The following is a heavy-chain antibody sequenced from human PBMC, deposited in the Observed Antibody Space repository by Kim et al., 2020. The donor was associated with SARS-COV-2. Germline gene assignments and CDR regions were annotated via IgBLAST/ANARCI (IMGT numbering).Heavy chain of an antibody. Sequence: GGSLRLSCAASGFTFSSYGMHWVRQAPGKGLEWVAVISYDGSNKYYADSVKGRFTISRDNSKNTLYLQMNSLRAEDTAVYYCAKDSVWFGELLLDYFDYWGQGTLVTVSS. J-gene: IGHJ4*02. D-gene: IGHD3-10*01. CDR3: AKDSVWFGELLLDYFDY. V-gene: IGHV3-30*18. CDR1: GFTFSSYG. CDR2: ISYDGSNK.